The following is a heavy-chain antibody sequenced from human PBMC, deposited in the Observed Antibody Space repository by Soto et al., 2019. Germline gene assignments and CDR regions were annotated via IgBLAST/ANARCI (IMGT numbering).Heavy chain of an antibody. Sequence: EVQLLESGGGLVQPGGSLRLFCTASGFTFTAYAMSWVRQAPGKGPEWVSSINTAEGGTNYAESVKGRFTISRDNSKNTLNLQKDSLRAEDTAMYYCANNYQFDSWGQGTLVIVSS. CDR1: GFTFTAYA. CDR2: INTAEGGT. V-gene: IGHV3-23*01. J-gene: IGHJ4*02. CDR3: ANNYQFDS. D-gene: IGHD2-2*01.